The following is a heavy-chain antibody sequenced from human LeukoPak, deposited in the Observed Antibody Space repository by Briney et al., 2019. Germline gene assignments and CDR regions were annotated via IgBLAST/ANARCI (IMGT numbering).Heavy chain of an antibody. CDR1: GGSLNSSRYY. CDR3: AKCGRHFSGNSQFDF. V-gene: IGHV4-39*01. CDR2: VSYSGNT. Sequence: SETLSLTCTVSGGSLNSSRYYWGWIRQSPGKGLEWIGCVSYSGNTYYKSSLKSRVTVSVDTSMKQLSLNLSSVTASDTAVYYCAKCGRHFSGNSQFDFWGQGTLVTVSS. J-gene: IGHJ4*02. D-gene: IGHD1-26*01.